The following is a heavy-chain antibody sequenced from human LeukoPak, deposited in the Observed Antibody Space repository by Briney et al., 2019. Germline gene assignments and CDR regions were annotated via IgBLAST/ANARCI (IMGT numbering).Heavy chain of an antibody. Sequence: GGSLRLSCAASGVTFTSYAMSSVRHAPGKGLEWGSAISGSGGSIYYADSVKGRFTISRDNSKDTLYLQMNSPRAEDTAVYYCAKALHPRPHSSGYYSDAFDICGQGTMVTVSS. J-gene: IGHJ3*02. D-gene: IGHD3-22*01. CDR1: GVTFTSYA. CDR3: AKALHPRPHSSGYYSDAFDI. V-gene: IGHV3-23*01. CDR2: ISGSGGSI.